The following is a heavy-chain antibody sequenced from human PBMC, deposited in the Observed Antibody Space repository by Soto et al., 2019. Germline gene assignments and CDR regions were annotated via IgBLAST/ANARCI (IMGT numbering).Heavy chain of an antibody. CDR2: INQDGSDY. Sequence: EVHVEESGGGLVQPGGSLRLSCAASGFTFSSYWMNWVCQAPGKGLEWVANINQDGSDYNHVASVKGRFTISRDNAKNSLFLQMNALRVEDTAVYYCARTGDGHHDFLDYWGQGILVSVSS. V-gene: IGHV3-7*01. J-gene: IGHJ4*02. CDR3: ARTGDGHHDFLDY. CDR1: GFTFSSYW. D-gene: IGHD1-1*01.